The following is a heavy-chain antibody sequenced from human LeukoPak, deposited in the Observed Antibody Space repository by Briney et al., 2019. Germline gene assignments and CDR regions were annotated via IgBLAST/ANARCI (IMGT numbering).Heavy chain of an antibody. V-gene: IGHV1-69*13. Sequence: ASVKVSCKASGGTFSSYAISWVRQAPGQGLEWMGGIIPIFGTGNYAQKFQGRVTITADESTSTAYMELSSLRSEDTAVYYCARDKILIGYPLYYFDYWGQGTLVTVSS. CDR1: GGTFSSYA. D-gene: IGHD3-9*01. CDR3: ARDKILIGYPLYYFDY. J-gene: IGHJ4*02. CDR2: IIPIFGTG.